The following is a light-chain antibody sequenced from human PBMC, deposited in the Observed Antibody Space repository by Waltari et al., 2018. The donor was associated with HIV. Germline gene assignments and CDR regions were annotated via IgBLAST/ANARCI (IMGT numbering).Light chain of an antibody. CDR3: CSYAGSFVV. V-gene: IGLV2-23*01. CDR1: RSEVGIYNL. J-gene: IGLJ2*01. CDR2: EGS. Sequence: QSALTQPSSVSWSPGQSIPISCTGTRSEVGIYNLFPWYQQNPGKAPKLMIYEGSKRPSGVSNRFSGSKSGNTASLTISGLQAEDEAHYYCCSYAGSFVVFGGGTKLTVL.